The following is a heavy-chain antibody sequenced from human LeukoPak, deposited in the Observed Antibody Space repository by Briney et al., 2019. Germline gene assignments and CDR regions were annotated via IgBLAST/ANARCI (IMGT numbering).Heavy chain of an antibody. CDR3: ARDRFDTPGSWEYYYYGMDV. V-gene: IGHV3-53*01. CDR2: IYSGGST. J-gene: IGHJ6*02. D-gene: IGHD6-13*01. CDR1: GFTVSSNY. Sequence: PGGSLRLSCAASGFTVSSNYMSWVRQAPGKGLEWVSVIYSGGSTYYADSVKGRFTISRDNSKNTLYLQMNSLRAEDTAVYYCARDRFDTPGSWEYYYYGMDVWGQGTTVTVSS.